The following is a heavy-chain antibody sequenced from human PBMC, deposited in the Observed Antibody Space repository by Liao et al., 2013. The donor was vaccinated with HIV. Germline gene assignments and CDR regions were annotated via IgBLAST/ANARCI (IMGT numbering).Heavy chain of an antibody. CDR1: GGSISSGGFS. CDR3: AGALRGTSGDY. CDR2: IYHSGST. D-gene: IGHD3-10*01. V-gene: IGHV4-30-2*01. Sequence: QLQLQESGSGLVKPSQTLSLTCAVSGGSISSGGFSWSWIRQPPGKGLEWIGYIYHSGSTSYYPSLKSRVTISVDRSKNQFSLKLSSVTAADTAVYYCAGALRGTSGDYWARESWSPSPQ. J-gene: IGHJ4*02.